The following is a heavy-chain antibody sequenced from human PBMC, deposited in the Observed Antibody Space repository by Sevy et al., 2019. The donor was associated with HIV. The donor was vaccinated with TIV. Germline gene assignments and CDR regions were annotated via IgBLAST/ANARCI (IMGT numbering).Heavy chain of an antibody. V-gene: IGHV1-2*02. D-gene: IGHD3-10*01. J-gene: IGHJ4*02. CDR2: ISPDSGDT. Sequence: ASVKVSCTSSGYTFIAPYLHWVRQAPGQGLEWMGWISPDSGDTKYTEKFQGRVTMTRDTSISTAYMELITLRSDDTAVYFCARVQRGGVPDYWGQGTLVTVSS. CDR1: GYTFIAPY. CDR3: ARVQRGGVPDY.